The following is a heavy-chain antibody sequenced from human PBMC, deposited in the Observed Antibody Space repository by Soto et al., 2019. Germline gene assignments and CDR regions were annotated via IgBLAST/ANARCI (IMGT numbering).Heavy chain of an antibody. CDR3: AREETAWPLAYGLDV. D-gene: IGHD2-21*02. CDR1: GFTFGNYS. CDR2: IGSRGDT. V-gene: IGHV3-21*01. Sequence: GGSLRLSCAASGFTFGNYSMHWVRQAPGKGLEWVSSIGSRGDTYYADSVKGRLTISREYAKNSLSLQMNSLRAEDTAVYYCAREETAWPLAYGLDVWGQGTTITVSS. J-gene: IGHJ6*02.